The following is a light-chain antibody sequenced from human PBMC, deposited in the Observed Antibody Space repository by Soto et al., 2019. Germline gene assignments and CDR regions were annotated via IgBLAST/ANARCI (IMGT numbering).Light chain of an antibody. CDR1: QGVSSY. V-gene: IGKV3-11*01. CDR2: DAS. CDR3: HQRRDNWPHT. Sequence: EIVSTQSPATLSFSPGERATLSCRASQGVSSYLASYQHKPGQAPRLLMYDASIRAAGIPARFSGSGSGTDFTLTISSLEPEDFAVYYWHQRRDNWPHTFGGGTKVDIK. J-gene: IGKJ4*01.